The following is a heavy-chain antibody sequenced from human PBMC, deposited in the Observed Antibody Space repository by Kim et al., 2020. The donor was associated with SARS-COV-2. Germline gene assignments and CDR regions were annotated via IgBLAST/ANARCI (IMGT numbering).Heavy chain of an antibody. Sequence: YAASVKGRFTISRDDSKNTAYLQMNSLKTEDTAVYYCTRHHTYYYYGMDVWGQGTTVTVSS. CDR3: TRHHTYYYYGMDV. J-gene: IGHJ6*02. V-gene: IGHV3-73*01.